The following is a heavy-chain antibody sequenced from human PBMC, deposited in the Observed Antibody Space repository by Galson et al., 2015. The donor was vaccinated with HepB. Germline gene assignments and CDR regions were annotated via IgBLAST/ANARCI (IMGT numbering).Heavy chain of an antibody. CDR2: MTGDGSKT. Sequence: SLRLSCAASGFTFRIYWMTWVRQAQGQGLEWVANMTGDGSKTYSVDSVKGRLTISRDDAKNSVYLQMNSLRAEDTAMYYGARDLSYSSDGRWYDVFDMWGQGTMVTVSS. V-gene: IGHV3-7*01. J-gene: IGHJ3*02. D-gene: IGHD2-15*01. CDR3: ARDLSYSSDGRWYDVFDM. CDR1: GFTFRIYW.